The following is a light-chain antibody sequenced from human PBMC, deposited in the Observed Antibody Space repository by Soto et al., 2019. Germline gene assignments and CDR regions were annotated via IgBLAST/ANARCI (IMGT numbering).Light chain of an antibody. Sequence: EVVLTQSPGTLSLSPGERATLSCRASQSVSNNYFAWYQQKPGQAPRLLIFGSSDRATGIPDRFSCSGSGTGFSLTISRLEPDDFAVYYCQQHGSSPPYTFGQGTKLGIK. CDR1: QSVSNNY. J-gene: IGKJ2*01. V-gene: IGKV3-20*01. CDR2: GSS. CDR3: QQHGSSPPYT.